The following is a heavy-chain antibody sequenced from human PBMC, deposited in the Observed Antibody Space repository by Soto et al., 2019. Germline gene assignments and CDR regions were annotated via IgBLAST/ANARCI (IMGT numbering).Heavy chain of an antibody. CDR3: ARGGSLYWYFDL. D-gene: IGHD1-26*01. CDR2: INAGNGNT. V-gene: IGHV1-3*01. Sequence: ASVKVSCKASGYTFTSYAMHWVRQAPGQRLEWMGWINAGNGNTKYSQKFQGRVTITRDTSASTAYMALSSLRSEDTAVYYCARGGSLYWYFDLWGRGTLVTVSS. CDR1: GYTFTSYA. J-gene: IGHJ2*01.